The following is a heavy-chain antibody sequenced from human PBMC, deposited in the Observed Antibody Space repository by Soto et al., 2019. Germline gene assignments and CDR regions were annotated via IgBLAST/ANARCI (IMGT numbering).Heavy chain of an antibody. J-gene: IGHJ4*02. Sequence: PGGSLRLSCAASGFTFRTYAMNWVRPAPGKGLEWISAISGSGSFTHYADSVRGRFTISRDNSQNQLYLQMNNLRGDDTAMYYCAKIPTGSGSSKFDYWGQGIQVTVSS. CDR2: ISGSGSFT. V-gene: IGHV3-23*01. CDR3: AKIPTGSGSSKFDY. CDR1: GFTFRTYA. D-gene: IGHD3-10*01.